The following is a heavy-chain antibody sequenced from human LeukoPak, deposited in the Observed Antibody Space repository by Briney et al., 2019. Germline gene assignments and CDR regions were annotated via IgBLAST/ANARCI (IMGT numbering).Heavy chain of an antibody. Sequence: GGSLRLSCAASGFTLSSNYMSGVREAPGKGLEGGTVIYSGGSTYYSDAVKGRCTISRDNCKNTRYLQMNRLRPEDTAVYYCARHGGDSSSWPILYYFDYWGQGTLVPVSS. CDR1: GFTLSSNY. CDR3: ARHGGDSSSWPILYYFDY. V-gene: IGHV3-66*04. CDR2: IYSGGST. J-gene: IGHJ4*02. D-gene: IGHD6-13*01.